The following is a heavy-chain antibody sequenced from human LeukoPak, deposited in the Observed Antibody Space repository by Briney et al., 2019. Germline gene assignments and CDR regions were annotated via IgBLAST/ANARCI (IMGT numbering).Heavy chain of an antibody. CDR2: ISGSGGST. V-gene: IGHV3-23*01. Sequence: GGSLRLSCEASGFTFSSYAMSWVRQAPGKGLEWVSGISGSGGSTYYADSVKGRFTISRDNSKNTLYLQMNSLRAEDTAVYYCARGPNYASGSYDNEVFDYWGQGTLVTVSS. CDR1: GFTFSSYA. D-gene: IGHD3-10*01. J-gene: IGHJ4*02. CDR3: ARGPNYASGSYDNEVFDY.